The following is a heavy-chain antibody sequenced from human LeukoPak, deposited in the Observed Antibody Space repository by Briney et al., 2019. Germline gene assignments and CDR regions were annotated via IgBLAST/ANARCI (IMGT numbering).Heavy chain of an antibody. CDR2: IYSGGST. CDR1: GFTVSSNY. J-gene: IGHJ4*02. D-gene: IGHD3-22*01. Sequence: GGSLRLSCAASGFTVSSNYMSWVRQAPGKGLEWVSVIYSGGSTYYADSVKGRFTISRDNSKNTLYLQMNSLRAEDTAVYYCARDFPRNYYDSSGYYYGYFDYWGQGTLVTVSS. V-gene: IGHV3-53*05. CDR3: ARDFPRNYYDSSGYYYGYFDY.